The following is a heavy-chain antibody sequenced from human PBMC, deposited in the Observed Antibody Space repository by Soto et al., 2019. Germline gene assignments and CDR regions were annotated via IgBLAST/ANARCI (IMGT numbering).Heavy chain of an antibody. CDR2: IIPIFGTA. V-gene: IGHV1-69*12. J-gene: IGHJ4*02. Sequence: QVQLVQSGAEVKKPGSSVKVSCKASGGTFSSYAISWVRQAPGQGLEWMGGIIPIFGTANYAQKFQGRVTITADESTSKAYRELSSLESETAPVYYCARAPHDIVGALWYFDYWGQGTLVTVSS. D-gene: IGHD1-26*01. CDR3: ARAPHDIVGALWYFDY. CDR1: GGTFSSYA.